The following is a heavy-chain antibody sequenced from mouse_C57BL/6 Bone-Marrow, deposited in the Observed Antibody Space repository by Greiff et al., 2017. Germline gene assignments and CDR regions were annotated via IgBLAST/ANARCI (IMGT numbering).Heavy chain of an antibody. V-gene: IGHV1-85*01. D-gene: IGHD3-2*02. Sequence: VKVVESGPELVKPGASVKLSCKASGYTFTSYDINWVKQRPGQGLEWIGWIYPRDGSTKYNEKFKGKATLTVDTSSSTAFMELHSLTSEASAVYFCATSSASGFDYWGQGTTLTVSS. CDR3: ATSSASGFDY. CDR1: GYTFTSYD. CDR2: IYPRDGST. J-gene: IGHJ2*01.